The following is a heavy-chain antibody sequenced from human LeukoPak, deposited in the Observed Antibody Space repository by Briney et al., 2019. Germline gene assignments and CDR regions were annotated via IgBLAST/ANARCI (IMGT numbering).Heavy chain of an antibody. Sequence: GGSLRLSCAASGFIFSTYSMNWVRQAPGKGLEWVSYISSSSSTIYYADSVKGRFTISRDNAENSLYLQMNSLGAEDTAVYYCARDDHYNYYYMDVWGKGTTVTVSS. CDR1: GFIFSTYS. J-gene: IGHJ6*03. V-gene: IGHV3-48*01. CDR3: ARDDHYNYYYMDV. CDR2: ISSSSSTI.